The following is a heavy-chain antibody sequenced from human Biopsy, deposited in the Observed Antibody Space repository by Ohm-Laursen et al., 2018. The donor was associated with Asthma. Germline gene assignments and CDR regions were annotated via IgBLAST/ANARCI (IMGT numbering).Heavy chain of an antibody. V-gene: IGHV1-69*13. CDR2: INSVFGTT. D-gene: IGHD2-2*01. CDR1: GGTFNTYV. Sequence: ASVKVSCKSPGGTFNTYVIGWARQAPGQGPEWMGGINSVFGTTTYPQKFQDRVTITADDSTSTVYMELSSLRSEDTAVYYCARKAGSCISRTCYSLDFWGQGTLVTVSS. CDR3: ARKAGSCISRTCYSLDF. J-gene: IGHJ4*02.